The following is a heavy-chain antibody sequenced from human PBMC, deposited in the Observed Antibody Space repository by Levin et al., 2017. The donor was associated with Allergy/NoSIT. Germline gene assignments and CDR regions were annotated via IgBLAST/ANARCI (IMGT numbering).Heavy chain of an antibody. CDR1: GFTFSSYA. D-gene: IGHD4-17*01. CDR2: ISGSGGST. CDR3: AKVFTVDYGDVVPSYFDY. J-gene: IGHJ4*02. V-gene: IGHV3-23*01. Sequence: GGSLRLSCAASGFTFSSYAMSWVRQAPGKGLEWVSAISGSGGSTYYADSVKGRFTISRDNSKNTLYLQMNSLRAEDTAVYYCAKVFTVDYGDVVPSYFDYWGQGTLVTVSS.